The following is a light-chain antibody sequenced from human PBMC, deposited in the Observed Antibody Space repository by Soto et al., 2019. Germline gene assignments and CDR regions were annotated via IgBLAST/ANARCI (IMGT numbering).Light chain of an antibody. V-gene: IGLV2-14*01. CDR2: DVS. CDR3: TSYTTSSTLV. J-gene: IGLJ1*01. CDR1: SSDAGGYNY. Sequence: SALTQPASVSGSPGQSITISCTGTSSDAGGYNYVSWYQQYPGKAPKLMIYDVSNRPSGVSNRFSGSKSGNTASLTISGLQAEDEADYYCTSYTTSSTLVFGTGTKLTVL.